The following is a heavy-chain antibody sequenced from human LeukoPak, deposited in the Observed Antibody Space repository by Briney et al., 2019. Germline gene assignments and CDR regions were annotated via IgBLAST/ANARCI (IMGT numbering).Heavy chain of an antibody. Sequence: PGGSLRLSCAASGFTFSSYAMSGVRQAPGEGLEWVSAISGSGGSTYYADSVKGRFTISRDNSKNTLYLQMNSLRAEDTAVYYCAKQFWRTQRYNWFDPWGQGTLVTVSS. CDR1: GFTFSSYA. V-gene: IGHV3-23*01. J-gene: IGHJ5*02. CDR2: ISGSGGST. D-gene: IGHD3-3*01. CDR3: AKQFWRTQRYNWFDP.